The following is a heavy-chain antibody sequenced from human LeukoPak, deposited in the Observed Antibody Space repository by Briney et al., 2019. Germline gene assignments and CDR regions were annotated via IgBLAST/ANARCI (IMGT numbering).Heavy chain of an antibody. V-gene: IGHV3-23*01. Sequence: PGGSLRLSCAASGFTFGSYSMTWVRQAPGEGLEWVSVISAGGGITNYADSVKGRFTISRDNSKNTLYLQMNSLRAEDTAVYYCAKAPGYVWGSYRQADPWGQGTLVTVSS. J-gene: IGHJ5*02. D-gene: IGHD3-16*02. CDR1: GFTFGSYS. CDR2: ISAGGGIT. CDR3: AKAPGYVWGSYRQADP.